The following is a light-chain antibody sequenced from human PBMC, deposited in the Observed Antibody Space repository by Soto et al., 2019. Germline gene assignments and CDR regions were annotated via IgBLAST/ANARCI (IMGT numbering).Light chain of an antibody. CDR1: SSDVGGYNY. J-gene: IGLJ2*01. V-gene: IGLV2-14*01. CDR2: EVS. CDR3: SSFTSSSTLV. Sequence: QSALTQPASVSGSPGQSITISCTGTSSDVGGYNYVSWYQQYTGKAPKLMIYEVSNRPSGVSNRFSGSKSGSTASLTISGLQAEDEADYFCSSFTSSSTLVFGGGTKVTVL.